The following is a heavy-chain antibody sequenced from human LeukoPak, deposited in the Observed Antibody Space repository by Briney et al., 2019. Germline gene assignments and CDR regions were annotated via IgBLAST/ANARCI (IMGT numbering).Heavy chain of an antibody. V-gene: IGHV1-46*01. J-gene: IGHJ4*02. CDR3: ARDWTSSLDY. CDR1: GYTFTSYY. CDR2: INHTGGST. Sequence: GASVKVSCKASGYTFTSYYMHWVRQAPGQGLEWMGIINHTGGSTDYAQKFQGRVTITRDTSTSTVYLELSSLRSEDTAVYYCARDWTSSLDYWGQGTLVTVSS. D-gene: IGHD3/OR15-3a*01.